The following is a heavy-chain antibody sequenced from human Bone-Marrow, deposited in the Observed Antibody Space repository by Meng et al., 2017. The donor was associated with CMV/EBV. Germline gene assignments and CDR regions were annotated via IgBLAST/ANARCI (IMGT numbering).Heavy chain of an antibody. D-gene: IGHD3-10*01. V-gene: IGHV1-18*01. CDR1: GYTLTKYG. Sequence: ASVKVSCKASGYTLTKYGVAWVRQAPGQGLEWMGWISAYNGNTNYAQKLQGRVTMTTDTSTSTVYMELRSLRSDDTAVYYCARDSYYYGSGSSLPIDYWGQGTLVTVSS. CDR3: ARDSYYYGSGSSLPIDY. CDR2: ISAYNGNT. J-gene: IGHJ4*02.